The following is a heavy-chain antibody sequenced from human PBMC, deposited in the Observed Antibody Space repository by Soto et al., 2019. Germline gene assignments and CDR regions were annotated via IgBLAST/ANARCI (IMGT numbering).Heavy chain of an antibody. D-gene: IGHD2-21*02. CDR1: GITFSRYG. CDR2: ISFDGSTK. V-gene: IGHV3-30*18. CDR3: AKDAVTRGGDCPFDH. Sequence: QVHLVESGGGAVQPGRSLRLSCEVSGITFSRYGMNWVRQAAGKGLEWVAAISFDGSTKYYADSVKGRFTISRDNSRDTLFLEVNSLRAEDTAVYYCAKDAVTRGGDCPFDHWGQGTLVTVSS. J-gene: IGHJ4*02.